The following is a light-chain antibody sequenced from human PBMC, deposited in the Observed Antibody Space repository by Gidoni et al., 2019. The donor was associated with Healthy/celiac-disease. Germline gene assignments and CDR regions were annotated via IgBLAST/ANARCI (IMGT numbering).Light chain of an antibody. V-gene: IGLV2-11*01. Sequence: QSALTQPRPVSGSPGPSFTISCTGTSSDVGGYNYVSWYQQHPGKAPKLMIYDVSQRPSGVPDRFSGSKSGNTASLTISGLQAEDEADYYCCSYAGSYTVVFGGGTKLTVL. CDR2: DVS. CDR3: CSYAGSYTVV. J-gene: IGLJ2*01. CDR1: SSDVGGYNY.